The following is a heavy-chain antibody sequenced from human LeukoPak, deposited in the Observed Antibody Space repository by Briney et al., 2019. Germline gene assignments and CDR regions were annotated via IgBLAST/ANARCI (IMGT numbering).Heavy chain of an antibody. CDR1: GGSISSSSYY. V-gene: IGHV3-11*01. CDR2: ISSSGSTI. J-gene: IGHJ4*02. Sequence: PSETLSLTRTVSGGSISSSSYYWGWIRQPPGKGLEWVSYISSSGSTIYYADSVKGRFTISRDNAKNSLFLQMNSLRAEDTAVYYCARDGYQEHFDYWGQGTLVTVSS. D-gene: IGHD5-12*01. CDR3: ARDGYQEHFDY.